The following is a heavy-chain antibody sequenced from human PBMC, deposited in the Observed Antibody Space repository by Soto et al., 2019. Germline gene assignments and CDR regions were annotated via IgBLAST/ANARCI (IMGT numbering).Heavy chain of an antibody. CDR2: IYYSGST. CDR1: GGPISSYY. V-gene: IGHV4-59*01. D-gene: IGHD3-10*01. CDR3: ARSHYYGSGSYYNVADYYGMDV. Sequence: PSETLSLTCTVSGGPISSYYWSWIRQPPGKGLEWIGYIYYSGSTNYNPSLKSRVTISVDTSKNQFSLKLSSVAAADTAVYYCARSHYYGSGSYYNVADYYGMDVWGQGTTVTVSS. J-gene: IGHJ6*02.